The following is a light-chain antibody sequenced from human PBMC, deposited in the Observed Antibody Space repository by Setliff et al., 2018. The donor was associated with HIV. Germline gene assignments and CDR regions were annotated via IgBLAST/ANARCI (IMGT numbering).Light chain of an antibody. CDR1: SSDIGGYIL. V-gene: IGLV2-11*01. Sequence: QSALTQPASVSGSPGQSITISCTGTSSDIGGYILVSWYQQHPGRAPKLMIYDVSKRPSGVPDRFSGSKSGNTASLTISGLQAEDEADYYCCSYAGSYAFVFGTGTKVTVL. CDR2: DVS. J-gene: IGLJ1*01. CDR3: CSYAGSYAFV.